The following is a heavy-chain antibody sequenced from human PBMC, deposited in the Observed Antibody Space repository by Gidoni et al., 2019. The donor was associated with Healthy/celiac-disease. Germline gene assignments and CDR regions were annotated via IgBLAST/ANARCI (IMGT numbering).Heavy chain of an antibody. CDR3: ARDLRAYYYGMDV. V-gene: IGHV3-7*04. D-gene: IGHD4-17*01. CDR2: IKQDGSEK. CDR1: GFPFSSYW. Sequence: EVQLVESGGGLVQPGGSLRLSCAASGFPFSSYWMSWVRQAPGKGLEWVANIKQDGSEKYYVDSVKGRFTISRDNAKNSLYLQMNSLRAEDTAVYYCARDLRAYYYGMDVWGQGTTVTVSS. J-gene: IGHJ6*02.